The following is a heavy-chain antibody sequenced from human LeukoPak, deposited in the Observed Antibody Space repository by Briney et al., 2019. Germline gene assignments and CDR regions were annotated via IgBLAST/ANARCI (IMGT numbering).Heavy chain of an antibody. D-gene: IGHD2-2*01. Sequence: ASVKVSCKASGYTFTSYGISWVRQAPGQGLEWMGWISAYNGNTNYAQKLQGRVTMTTDTSTSTAYMELRSLRSDDTAVYYCAGDRRHQLLTDYYYYGMDVWGQGTTVTVSS. CDR1: GYTFTSYG. V-gene: IGHV1-18*01. CDR2: ISAYNGNT. J-gene: IGHJ6*02. CDR3: AGDRRHQLLTDYYYYGMDV.